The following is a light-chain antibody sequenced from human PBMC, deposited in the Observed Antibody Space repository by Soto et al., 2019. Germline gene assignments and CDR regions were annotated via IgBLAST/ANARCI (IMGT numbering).Light chain of an antibody. CDR1: QSVSSN. CDR3: QQYNNWPPIT. J-gene: IGKJ5*01. V-gene: IGKV3-15*01. Sequence: EIVLTQSPDTLSLSPGERATLSCRASQSVSSNLAWYQQKPGQAPRFLIYGASTRATGIPARFSGSGSGTEFTLTISSLQSEDFAVYYCQQYNNWPPITFAQGTRLEIK. CDR2: GAS.